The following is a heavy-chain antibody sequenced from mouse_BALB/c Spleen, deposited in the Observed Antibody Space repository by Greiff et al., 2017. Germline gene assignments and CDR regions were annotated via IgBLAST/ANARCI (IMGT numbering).Heavy chain of an antibody. Sequence: QVQLQQPGAELVKPGASVKLSCKASGYTFTSYWMHWVKQRPGQGLEWIGEINPSNGRTNYNEKFKSKATLTVDKSSSTAYMQLSSLTSEDSAVYYCARDGNQAWFAYWGQGTLVTVSA. D-gene: IGHD2-1*01. V-gene: IGHV1S81*02. J-gene: IGHJ3*01. CDR2: INPSNGRT. CDR3: ARDGNQAWFAY. CDR1: GYTFTSYW.